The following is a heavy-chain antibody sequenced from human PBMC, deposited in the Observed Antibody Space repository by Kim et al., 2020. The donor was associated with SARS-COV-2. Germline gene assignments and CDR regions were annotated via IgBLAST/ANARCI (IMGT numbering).Heavy chain of an antibody. CDR3: ARKAAAGPYFDY. V-gene: IGHV3-30-3*01. CDR2: ISYDGSNK. CDR1: GFTFSSYA. J-gene: IGHJ4*02. D-gene: IGHD6-13*01. Sequence: GGSLRLSCAASGFTFSSYAMHWVRQAPGKGLEWVAVISYDGSNKYYADSVKGRFTISRDNSKNTLYLQMNSLRAEDTAVYYCARKAAAGPYFDYWGQGTLVTVSS.